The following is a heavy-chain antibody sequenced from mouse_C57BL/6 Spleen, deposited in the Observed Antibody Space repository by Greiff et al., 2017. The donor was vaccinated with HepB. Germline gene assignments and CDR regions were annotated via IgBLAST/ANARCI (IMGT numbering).Heavy chain of an antibody. CDR3: ARHGGDYGNYDWFAY. D-gene: IGHD2-1*01. CDR1: GFTFSSYG. J-gene: IGHJ3*01. V-gene: IGHV5-6*01. CDR2: ISSGGSYT. Sequence: EVQLQESGGDLVKPGGSLKLSCAASGFTFSSYGMSWVRQTPDKRLEWVATISSGGSYTYYPDSVKGRFTISRDNAKNTLYLQMSSLKSEDTAMYYCARHGGDYGNYDWFAYWGQGTLVTVSA.